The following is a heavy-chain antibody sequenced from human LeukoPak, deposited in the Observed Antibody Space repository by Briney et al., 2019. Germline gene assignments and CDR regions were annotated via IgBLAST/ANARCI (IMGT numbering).Heavy chain of an antibody. D-gene: IGHD4-23*01. CDR3: ARRVVNNRNWYFNL. CDR2: IYPGDSDT. J-gene: IGHJ2*01. Sequence: GESLKISCKGSGYSFTRNWIGWVRQMPGKGLEWMGIIYPGDSDTRYSPSFQGLVTISADKSINTAYLQWSSLEASDTAMYYCARRVVNNRNWYFNLWGRGTLVTVSS. CDR1: GYSFTRNW. V-gene: IGHV5-51*01.